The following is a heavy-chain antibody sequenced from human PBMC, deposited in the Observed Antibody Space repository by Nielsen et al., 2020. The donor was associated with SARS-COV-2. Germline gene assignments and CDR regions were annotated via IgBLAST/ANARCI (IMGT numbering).Heavy chain of an antibody. Sequence: GGSLRLSCAASGFPFTSYPIHWVRQAPGKGLEWVSAISGSGGSTYYADSVKGRFTISRDNSRNTLYLQMNSLRAEDTAVYYCAKRVFDYWGQGTLVTVSS. V-gene: IGHV3-23*01. CDR1: GFPFTSYP. CDR2: ISGSGGST. CDR3: AKRVFDY. J-gene: IGHJ4*02.